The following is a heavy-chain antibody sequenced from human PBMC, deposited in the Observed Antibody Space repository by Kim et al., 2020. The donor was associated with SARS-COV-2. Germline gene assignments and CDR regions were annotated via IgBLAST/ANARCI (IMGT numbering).Heavy chain of an antibody. D-gene: IGHD3-10*01. V-gene: IGHV1-3*01. CDR1: GYTFTSYV. CDR3: ARVGGVLYGSETYYKSNPLAS. CDR2: INAGNGDI. J-gene: IGHJ4*02. Sequence: ASVKVSCKGSGYTFTSYVIHWVRQAPGQRLEWMGWINAGNGDIEYSEKFQGRVTFSRKTSARTVYMDLSSLRSEDTAVYYCARVGGVLYGSETYYKSNPLASWGQGTLVTVSS.